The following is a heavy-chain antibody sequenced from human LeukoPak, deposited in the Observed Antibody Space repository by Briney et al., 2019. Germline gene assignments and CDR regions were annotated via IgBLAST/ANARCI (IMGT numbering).Heavy chain of an antibody. CDR1: GYTFTNYG. D-gene: IGHD1-14*01. CDR2: ISAYNGNT. Sequence: ASVKVSCKASGYTFTNYGISWVRQAPGQGLEWMGWISAYNGNTNYAQKFQGRVTMTTDTSTSTAYMELRSLRSDDTAVYYCAREKSGTIYYHYGMDVWGQGTTVTVSS. CDR3: AREKSGTIYYHYGMDV. V-gene: IGHV1-18*01. J-gene: IGHJ6*02.